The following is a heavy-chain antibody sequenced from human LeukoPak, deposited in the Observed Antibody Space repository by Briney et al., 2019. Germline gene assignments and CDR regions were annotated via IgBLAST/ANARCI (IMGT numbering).Heavy chain of an antibody. D-gene: IGHD6-6*01. CDR3: ARVAIDPGRLGDYYYMDV. Sequence: ASVKVSCKASGYTFTGYYMHWVRQAPGQGLEWMGWINPNSGGTNYAQKFRGRVTMTRDTSISTAYMELSSLRSDDSAVYYCARVAIDPGRLGDYYYMDVWGTGTTVTVSS. J-gene: IGHJ6*03. CDR1: GYTFTGYY. V-gene: IGHV1-2*02. CDR2: INPNSGGT.